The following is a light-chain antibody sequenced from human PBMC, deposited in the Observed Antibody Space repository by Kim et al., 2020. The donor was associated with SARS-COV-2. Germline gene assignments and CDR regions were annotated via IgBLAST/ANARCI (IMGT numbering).Light chain of an antibody. CDR2: EVS. Sequence: PGQSIPISCTGTSSDVGSYNLVSWYQQHPGKAPKLMIYEVSKRPSGVSNRFSGSKSGNTASLTISGLQAEDEADYYCCSYAGSKVVFGGGTQLTVL. J-gene: IGLJ2*01. V-gene: IGLV2-23*02. CDR1: SSDVGSYNL. CDR3: CSYAGSKVV.